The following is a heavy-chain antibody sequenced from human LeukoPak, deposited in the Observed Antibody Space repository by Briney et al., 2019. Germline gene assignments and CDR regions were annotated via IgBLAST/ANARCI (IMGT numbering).Heavy chain of an antibody. CDR2: IDIDGTGT. Sequence: PGGSLRLSCAASGFTFTNYWMHWVRQAPGKGLVWVSRIDIDGTGTSYADSVKGRFTISRDNSKNTLYLQMNSLRGEDTAVYYCARGTIQLWLMVDYWGQGTLVTVSS. CDR3: ARGTIQLWLMVDY. CDR1: GFTFTNYW. D-gene: IGHD5-18*01. V-gene: IGHV3-74*01. J-gene: IGHJ4*02.